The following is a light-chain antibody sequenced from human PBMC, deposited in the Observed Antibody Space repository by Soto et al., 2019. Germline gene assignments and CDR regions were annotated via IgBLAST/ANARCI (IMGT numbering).Light chain of an antibody. CDR3: GTWDSSLSARV. Sequence: QSVLTQPPSVSAAPGQKVTISCSGSSSNIGNNYVSWYQQLPGTAPKLLIYDNNKRPSGIPDRFSGSKSGTSATLGITGLQTGDEADYYCGTWDSSLSARVFGGGTKPHRP. J-gene: IGLJ2*01. V-gene: IGLV1-51*01. CDR2: DNN. CDR1: SSNIGNNY.